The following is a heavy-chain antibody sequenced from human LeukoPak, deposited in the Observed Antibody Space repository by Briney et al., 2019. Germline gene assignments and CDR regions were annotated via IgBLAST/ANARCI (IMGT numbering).Heavy chain of an antibody. V-gene: IGHV1-46*01. CDR1: GYTFTSYY. CDR3: ARGGHDYGDYGPNEAHSWFDP. J-gene: IGHJ5*02. CDR2: INPSGGST. Sequence: ASVKVSSKASGYTFTSYYMHWVRQAPGQGLEWMGIINPSGGSTSYAQKFQGRVTMTRDTSTSTVYMELSSLRSEDTAVYYCARGGHDYGDYGPNEAHSWFDPWGQGTLVTVSS. D-gene: IGHD4-17*01.